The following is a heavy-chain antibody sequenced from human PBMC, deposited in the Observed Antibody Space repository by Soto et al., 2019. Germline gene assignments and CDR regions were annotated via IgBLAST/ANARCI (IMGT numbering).Heavy chain of an antibody. D-gene: IGHD2-15*01. CDR3: ARDCSGGSCYPGMDV. CDR2: ISSSGYI. V-gene: IGHV3-21*01. CDR1: GFNFNSYT. Sequence: GGSLRLSCAASGFNFNSYTINWVRQAPGKRLEWLSSISSSGYIFSTASVRGRFTISRDNAKNSVYLQINSLRAEDTAVYFCARDCSGGSCYPGMDVWGQGTTVTV. J-gene: IGHJ6*02.